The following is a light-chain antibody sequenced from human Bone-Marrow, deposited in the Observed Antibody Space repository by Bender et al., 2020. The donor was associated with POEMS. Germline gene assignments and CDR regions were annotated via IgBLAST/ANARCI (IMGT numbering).Light chain of an antibody. Sequence: QSVLTQPPSASGSPGQTITISCTGTSNDVGNYNFVSWYRQHPGKAPKLMIYEGSKRPSGVSNRFSGSKSDNTASLTISGLQAEDEADYYCCSYAGSSTSYVFGTGTKVTVL. CDR3: CSYAGSSTSYV. CDR1: SNDVGNYNF. V-gene: IGLV2-23*01. CDR2: EGS. J-gene: IGLJ1*01.